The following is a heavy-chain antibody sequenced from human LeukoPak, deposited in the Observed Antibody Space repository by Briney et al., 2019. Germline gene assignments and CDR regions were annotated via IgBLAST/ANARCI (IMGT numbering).Heavy chain of an antibody. D-gene: IGHD3-10*01. CDR3: ATMVQGVHTYFGS. J-gene: IGHJ4*02. CDR2: INHSGST. V-gene: IGHV4-34*01. CDR1: GGSFSGYY. Sequence: PSETLSLTCAVYGGSFSGYYWSWIRQPPGKGLEWIGEINHSGSTNYNPSLKSRVTISVDTSKNQFSLKLSSVTAADTAVYYCATMVQGVHTYFGSWGQGNLVAVSS.